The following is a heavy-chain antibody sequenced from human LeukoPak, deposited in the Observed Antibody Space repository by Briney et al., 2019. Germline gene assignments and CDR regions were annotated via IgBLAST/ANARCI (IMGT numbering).Heavy chain of an antibody. CDR1: GYNFANYW. J-gene: IGHJ3*01. V-gene: IGHV5-51*01. CDR3: ARLGITGTADAFDL. Sequence: GESLKISCKGSGYNFANYWIGWVRQMPGKGLEYMGIIYPHDSDTIYSPSFQGQVTISADQSISTAYLQWSSLKASDTAIYNCARLGITGTADAFDLWGQGTLVSVSA. CDR2: IYPHDSDT. D-gene: IGHD1-20*01.